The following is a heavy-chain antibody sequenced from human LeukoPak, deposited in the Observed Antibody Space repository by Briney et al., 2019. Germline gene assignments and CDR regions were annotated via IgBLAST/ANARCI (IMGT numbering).Heavy chain of an antibody. D-gene: IGHD5-18*01. V-gene: IGHV4-59*01. Sequence: SETLSLTCTVSGGSISSYYWSWIRQPPGKGLEWIGYIYYSGSTNYNPSLKSRVTISVDTSKNQFSLKLSSVTAADTAVYYCASSGYSYGYAFDYWGQGILVTVSS. CDR3: ASSGYSYGYAFDY. CDR1: GGSISSYY. J-gene: IGHJ4*02. CDR2: IYYSGST.